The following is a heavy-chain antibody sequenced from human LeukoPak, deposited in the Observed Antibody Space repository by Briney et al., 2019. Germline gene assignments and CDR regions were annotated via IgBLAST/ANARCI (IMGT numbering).Heavy chain of an antibody. CDR1: GFTFSSYA. D-gene: IGHD3-22*01. CDR2: ISGSGGST. Sequence: GGSLRLSCAASGFTFSSYAMSWVRQAPGKGLEWVSAISGSGGSTYYAGSVKGRFTISRDNSKNTLYLQMNSLRAEDTAVYYCAKVRDYYDSSGYYYDYWGQGTLVTVSS. CDR3: AKVRDYYDSSGYYYDY. V-gene: IGHV3-23*01. J-gene: IGHJ4*02.